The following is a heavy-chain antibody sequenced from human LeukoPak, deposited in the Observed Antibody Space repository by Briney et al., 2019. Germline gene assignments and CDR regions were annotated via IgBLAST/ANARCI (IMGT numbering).Heavy chain of an antibody. CDR2: ISSNGGST. V-gene: IGHV3-64D*06. Sequence: GGSLRLSCSASGFTFSSYAMHWVRQAPGKGLEYVSAISSNGGSTYYADSVKGRFTISRDNSKNTLYLQMSRLRAEDTAVYYCVKVRLTGRDAFDIWGQGTMVTVSS. D-gene: IGHD3-9*01. CDR3: VKVRLTGRDAFDI. CDR1: GFTFSSYA. J-gene: IGHJ3*02.